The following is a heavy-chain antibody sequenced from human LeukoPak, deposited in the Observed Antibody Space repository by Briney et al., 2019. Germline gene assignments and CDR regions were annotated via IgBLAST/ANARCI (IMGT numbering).Heavy chain of an antibody. CDR1: EFTFSSYA. CDR2: ISGSGGST. Sequence: GGSLRLSCAASEFTFSSYAMSWVRQAPGKGLEWVSAISGSGGSTYYADSVKGRFTISRDNAKNSLYLQMNSLRAEDTALYYCARAILYYYYYYLDVWGKGTTVTVSS. CDR3: ARAILYYYYYYLDV. V-gene: IGHV3-23*01. J-gene: IGHJ6*03.